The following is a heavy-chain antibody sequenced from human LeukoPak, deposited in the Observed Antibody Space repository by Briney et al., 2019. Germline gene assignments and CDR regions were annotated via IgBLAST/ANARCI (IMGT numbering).Heavy chain of an antibody. CDR2: IASDGSHT. CDR3: ARERQDTIVHSGAFDI. D-gene: IGHD3-10*01. J-gene: IGHJ3*02. CDR1: GFTFSTYF. Sequence: PGRSLRLSCAASGFTFSTYFMHWVRQAPGKGLEWVAVIASDGSHTFYVESVKGRFTISRDNSKNKLYLQMNSLRAEDTAVYFCARERQDTIVHSGAFDIWGQGTMVTVSS. V-gene: IGHV3-30-3*01.